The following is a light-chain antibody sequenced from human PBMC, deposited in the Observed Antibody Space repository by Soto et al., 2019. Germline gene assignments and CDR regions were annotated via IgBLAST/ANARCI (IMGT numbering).Light chain of an antibody. V-gene: IGLV1-47*02. J-gene: IGLJ3*02. CDR1: DSNSGSNY. CDR2: SNN. Sequence: QAVVTQPPSASGTPGQRVTISCSGSDSNSGSNYVYWYQQFPGTAPKLLIYSNNQRPSGISNRFSGSKSGNTASLTISGLQPEDEGDYYCCSKTSTNTLVFGGGTKVTVL. CDR3: CSKTSTNTLV.